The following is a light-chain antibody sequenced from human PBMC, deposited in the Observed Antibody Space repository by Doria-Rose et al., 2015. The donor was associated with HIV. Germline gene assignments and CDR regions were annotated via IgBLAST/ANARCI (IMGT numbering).Light chain of an antibody. J-gene: IGKJ5*01. CDR1: QSVRTD. Sequence: TQSPEHLSVSPGESATLSCRASQSVRTDLAWYQHKPGQAPRLLIWGASTRATGIPGRFSGSGSGTEFTLTISSLQSEDFAIYFCHQYNNWPTFGQGTRLDIK. CDR3: HQYNNWPT. CDR2: GAS. V-gene: IGKV3-15*01.